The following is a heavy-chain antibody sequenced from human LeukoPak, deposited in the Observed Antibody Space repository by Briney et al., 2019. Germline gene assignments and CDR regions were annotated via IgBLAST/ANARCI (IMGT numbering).Heavy chain of an antibody. V-gene: IGHV3-21*01. Sequence: GGSLRLSCAASGFTFSSYSMNWVRQAPGKGLEWVSSISSSSSYIYYADSVKGRFTISRDNAKNSLYLQTNSLRAEDTAVYYCARSGSAPYFDYWGQGTLVTVSS. CDR3: ARSGSAPYFDY. J-gene: IGHJ4*02. D-gene: IGHD6-25*01. CDR1: GFTFSSYS. CDR2: ISSSSSYI.